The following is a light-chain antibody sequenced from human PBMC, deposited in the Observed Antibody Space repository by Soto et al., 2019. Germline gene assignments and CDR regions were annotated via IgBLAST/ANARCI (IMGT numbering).Light chain of an antibody. CDR3: YCAADNNPSV. Sequence: SYELTQPSSVSVSPGQTARITCSGNVLAKRYTRWFQQKPGQAPVLVIYKDSERPSGIPERFSGSSSGTTVTLTISGAQVEDEADYYCYCAADNNPSVFGTGPKV. V-gene: IGLV3-27*01. J-gene: IGLJ1*01. CDR2: KDS. CDR1: VLAKRY.